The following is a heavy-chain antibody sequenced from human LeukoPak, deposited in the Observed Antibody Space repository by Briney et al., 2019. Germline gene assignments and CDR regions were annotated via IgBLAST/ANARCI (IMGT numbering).Heavy chain of an antibody. CDR1: GFTFITSG. D-gene: IGHD6-13*01. CDR3: ARGTAAVYFDH. Sequence: PGGSLRLSCAASGFTFITSGMNWVRQAPGKGLEWVSYISSSSSTIYYADSVKGRFTISRDNAKNSMYLQMNSLRAEDTAVYYCARGTAAVYFDHWGQGILVTVSS. V-gene: IGHV3-48*04. J-gene: IGHJ4*02. CDR2: ISSSSSTI.